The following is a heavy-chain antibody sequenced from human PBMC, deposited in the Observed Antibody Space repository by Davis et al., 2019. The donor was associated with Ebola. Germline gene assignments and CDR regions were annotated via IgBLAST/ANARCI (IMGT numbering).Heavy chain of an antibody. V-gene: IGHV4-39*01. CDR1: GGSISSSSYY. CDR2: IYYSGST. Sequence: MPSETLSLTCTVSGGSISSSSYYWSWIRQPPGKGLEWIGSIYYSGSTYYNPSLKSRVTISVDTSKNQFSLKLSSVTAADTAVYYCASTVAMIVAYWGQGTLVTVSS. D-gene: IGHD3-22*01. CDR3: ASTVAMIVAY. J-gene: IGHJ4*02.